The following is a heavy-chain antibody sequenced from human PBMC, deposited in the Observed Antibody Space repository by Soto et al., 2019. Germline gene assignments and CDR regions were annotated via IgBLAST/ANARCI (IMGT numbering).Heavy chain of an antibody. V-gene: IGHV5-51*01. CDR2: IFPYDSDT. D-gene: IGHD1-7*01. CDR1: GFDFSTSW. J-gene: IGHJ4*01. CDR3: AKGTTVTKYRDYFFAF. Sequence: VESLKISCQCFGFDFSTSWIGWVRQKPGKGLEYMGIIFPYDSDTRYSPSFQDQVILSVDKSISTAFLQLNGLKASDTAMYYCAKGTTVTKYRDYFFAFWVQGTLATVSS.